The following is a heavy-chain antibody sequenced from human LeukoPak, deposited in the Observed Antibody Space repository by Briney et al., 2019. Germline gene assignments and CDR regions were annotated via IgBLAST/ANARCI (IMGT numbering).Heavy chain of an antibody. D-gene: IGHD3-9*01. CDR1: GGSISSGGYY. V-gene: IGHV4-31*03. Sequence: SQTLSLTCTVSGGSISSGGYYWSWIRQHPGRGLEWIGYIYYSGSTYYNPSLKSRVTISVDASKNQFSLKLSSVTAADTAVYYCARASYDILTGYHLWYFDYWGQGTLVTVSS. CDR2: IYYSGST. J-gene: IGHJ4*02. CDR3: ARASYDILTGYHLWYFDY.